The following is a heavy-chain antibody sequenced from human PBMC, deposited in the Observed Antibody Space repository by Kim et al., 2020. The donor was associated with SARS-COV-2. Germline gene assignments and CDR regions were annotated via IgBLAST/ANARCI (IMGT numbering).Heavy chain of an antibody. Sequence: SETLSLTCTVSGGSISSGGYYWSWIRQHPGKGLEWIGYIYYSGSTYYNPSLKSRVTISVDTSKNQFSLKLSSVTAADTAVYYCASALDSSGYYYNPDAFDIWGQGTMVTVSS. V-gene: IGHV4-31*03. CDR1: GGSISSGGYY. CDR3: ASALDSSGYYYNPDAFDI. D-gene: IGHD3-22*01. J-gene: IGHJ3*02. CDR2: IYYSGST.